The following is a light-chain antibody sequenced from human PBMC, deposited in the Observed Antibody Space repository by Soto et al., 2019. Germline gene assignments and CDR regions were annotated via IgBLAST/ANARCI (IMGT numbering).Light chain of an antibody. Sequence: DIQMTPSPSSLSASVEDRVIITCRASQSISNHLNWYQQKPGKAPKLLIFAASSLQSGVPSRFSGSRSGPDFTLTISSLQPDDFATYYCQQYNSYSRTFGQGTKVDIK. CDR3: QQYNSYSRT. CDR2: AAS. J-gene: IGKJ1*01. CDR1: QSISNH. V-gene: IGKV1-39*01.